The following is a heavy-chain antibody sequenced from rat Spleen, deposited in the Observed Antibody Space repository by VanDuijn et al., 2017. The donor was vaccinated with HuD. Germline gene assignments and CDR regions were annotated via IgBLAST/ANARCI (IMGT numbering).Heavy chain of an antibody. Sequence: EVQLVESDGGLVQPGRSLKFSCAASGFTFSDYAMAWVRQTPKKGLEWVATIIYDGSSTYYRDSVKGRFTISRDNAESTLYLQMDSLRSEDTATYYCARHGYSNYGWYFDYWGQGVMVTVSS. J-gene: IGHJ2*01. D-gene: IGHD1-8*01. CDR2: IIYDGSST. CDR3: ARHGYSNYGWYFDY. CDR1: GFTFSDYA. V-gene: IGHV5-17*01.